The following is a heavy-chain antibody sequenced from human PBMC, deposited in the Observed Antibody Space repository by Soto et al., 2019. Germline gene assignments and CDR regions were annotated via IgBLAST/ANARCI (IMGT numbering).Heavy chain of an antibody. CDR2: IYYSGST. CDR1: GGAISSYC. CDR3: ARGYDFWSGYPPGYFYGMDV. Sequence: AGTLSLTFTGSGGAISSYCLGWIWQPPGKGLEWIGYIYYSGSTNYNPSLKSRVTISVDTSKNQFSLKLSSVTAADTAVYYCARGYDFWSGYPPGYFYGMDVWGQGTTVTVSS. V-gene: IGHV4-59*01. D-gene: IGHD3-3*01. J-gene: IGHJ6*02.